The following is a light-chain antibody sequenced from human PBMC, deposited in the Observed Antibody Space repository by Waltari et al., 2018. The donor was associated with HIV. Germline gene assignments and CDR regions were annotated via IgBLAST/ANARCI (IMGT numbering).Light chain of an antibody. V-gene: IGLV1-44*01. Sequence: QSVLTQPPSASGTPGQRVTMSCSGGSFNVGSNTVNWYQQLPGTAPKLLIYNNNQRPSGFPDRFSGSKSGTSASLAISGLQSEDEADYYCVAWDDSLNGPVFGGGTKLTVL. CDR3: VAWDDSLNGPV. CDR2: NNN. J-gene: IGLJ2*01. CDR1: SFNVGSNT.